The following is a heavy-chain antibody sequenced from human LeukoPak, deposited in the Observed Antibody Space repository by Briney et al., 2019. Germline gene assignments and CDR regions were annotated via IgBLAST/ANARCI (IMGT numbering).Heavy chain of an antibody. CDR3: ARSKSAAYDY. CDR2: IKDDGPQK. V-gene: IGHV3-7*05. Sequence: GGSLRLSCAVSGFTFSSHWMSWVRQAPGKGLEWVANIKDDGPQKYYVDSVRGRFTISRDNAKNSLYLQMNSLRAEDTAVYYCARSKSAAYDYWGQGTLVTVSS. CDR1: GFTFSSHW. J-gene: IGHJ4*02.